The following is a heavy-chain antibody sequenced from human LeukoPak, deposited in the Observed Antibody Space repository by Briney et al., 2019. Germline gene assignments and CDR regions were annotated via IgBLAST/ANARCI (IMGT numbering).Heavy chain of an antibody. V-gene: IGHV4-39*07. CDR2: IYYSGRT. Sequence: SSETLSLTCTVSGGSISSSNYYWGWIRQPPGKGLEWIESIYYSGRTEYNPSLKSRVTISVDTSKNQFSLKLSSVTAADTAVYYCAGVVPAATYYFDYWGQGILVTVSS. CDR1: GGSISSSNYY. D-gene: IGHD2-2*01. CDR3: AGVVPAATYYFDY. J-gene: IGHJ4*02.